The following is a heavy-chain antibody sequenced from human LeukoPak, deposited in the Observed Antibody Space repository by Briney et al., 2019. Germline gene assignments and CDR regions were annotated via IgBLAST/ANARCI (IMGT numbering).Heavy chain of an antibody. CDR1: GFTFSNYW. CDR2: ISGSGGST. V-gene: IGHV3-23*01. Sequence: GGSLRLSCAASGFTFSNYWMNWVRQAPGKGLEWVSAISGSGGSTYYADSVKGRFTISRDNSKNTLYLQMNSLRAEDTAVYYCAKHIAVAALFDYWGQGTLVTVSS. J-gene: IGHJ4*02. CDR3: AKHIAVAALFDY. D-gene: IGHD6-19*01.